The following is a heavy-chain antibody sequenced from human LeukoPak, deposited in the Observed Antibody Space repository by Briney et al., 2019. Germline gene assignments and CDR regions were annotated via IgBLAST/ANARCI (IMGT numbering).Heavy chain of an antibody. CDR1: GFTFSTYG. CDR3: ARMLGTYSDY. Sequence: QPGGSLRLSCAASGFTFSTYGMHWVRQAPGKGLEWVAVISDDGSNKYYADSVKGRFTISRDNSKNTLYLQMNSLGADDTAVYYCARMLGTYSDYWGQGTLVTVSS. V-gene: IGHV3-30*03. J-gene: IGHJ4*02. CDR2: ISDDGSNK. D-gene: IGHD3-10*01.